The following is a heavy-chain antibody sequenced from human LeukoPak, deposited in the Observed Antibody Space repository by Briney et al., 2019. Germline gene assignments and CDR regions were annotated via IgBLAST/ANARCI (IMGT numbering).Heavy chain of an antibody. CDR3: ARGMWLEGFWGSYRYGGYYFDY. CDR1: GYTFTSYG. D-gene: IGHD3-16*02. CDR2: ISAYNGNT. Sequence: ASVKVSCKASGYTFTSYGISWVRQAPGQGLEWMGWISAYNGNTNYAQKLQGRVTMTTDTSTSTAYMELRSLRSDDTAVYYCARGMWLEGFWGSYRYGGYYFDYWGQGTLVTVSS. J-gene: IGHJ4*02. V-gene: IGHV1-18*01.